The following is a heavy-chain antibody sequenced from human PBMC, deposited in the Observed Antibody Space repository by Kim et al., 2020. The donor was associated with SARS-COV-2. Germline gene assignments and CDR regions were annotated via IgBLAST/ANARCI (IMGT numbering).Heavy chain of an antibody. V-gene: IGHV3-9*01. J-gene: IGHJ4*02. CDR3: AKDPWARLNSWWYFDY. CDR1: GFTFSSYA. CDR2: ISGSGGNI. Sequence: GGSLRLSCAASGFTFSSYAMSWVRQAPGKGLEWVSAISGSGGNIGYADSVKGRFTVSRDNAKNSLYLQMNSLRPEDTAFYYCAKDPWARLNSWWYFDYWGQGALVTVS. D-gene: IGHD2-15*01.